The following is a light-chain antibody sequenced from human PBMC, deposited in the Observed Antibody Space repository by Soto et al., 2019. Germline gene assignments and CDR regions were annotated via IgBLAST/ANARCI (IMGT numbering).Light chain of an antibody. J-gene: IGKJ1*01. V-gene: IGKV3-15*01. CDR3: QQYNNRPPET. CDR2: GAS. CDR1: QSVSSN. Sequence: EIVMTQSPATLSVSPGERATLSYRASQSVSSNLAWYQQKPGQAPRLLIYGASTRATGVPARFSGSGSGTEFTLTISSLQSEDFAVYYCQQYNNRPPETFGQGTKVEIK.